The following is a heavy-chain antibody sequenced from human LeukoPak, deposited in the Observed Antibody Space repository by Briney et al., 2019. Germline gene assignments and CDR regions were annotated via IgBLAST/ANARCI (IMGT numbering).Heavy chain of an antibody. Sequence: SGPALVKPTQTLTLTCSFSGFSLTTTAMCVTWIRQTPGKALEWLARIDWDDDKFFSPPLKTRLSISKDTSRNQVVLTMTNMDPVDTGTYYCARMTPDSPSFDYWGQGTLVTVSS. D-gene: IGHD1-14*01. V-gene: IGHV2-70*17. CDR1: GFSLTTTAMC. J-gene: IGHJ4*02. CDR3: ARMTPDSPSFDY. CDR2: IDWDDDK.